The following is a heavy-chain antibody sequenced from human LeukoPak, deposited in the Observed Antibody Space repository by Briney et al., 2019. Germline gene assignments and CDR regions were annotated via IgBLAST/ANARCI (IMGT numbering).Heavy chain of an antibody. CDR1: GYTFTHYS. V-gene: IGHV1-18*01. J-gene: IGHJ5*02. CDR3: ARGPVASRSTDWFDP. CDR2: ISVYNGNT. Sequence: ASVKVSCKASGYTFTHYSLHWVRQAPGQEREWMGWISVYNGNTNYAQKLQGRVTMTTDTSTSTAYMELRSLRSDDTAVYYCARGPVASRSTDWFDPWGQGTLVTVSS. D-gene: IGHD6-6*01.